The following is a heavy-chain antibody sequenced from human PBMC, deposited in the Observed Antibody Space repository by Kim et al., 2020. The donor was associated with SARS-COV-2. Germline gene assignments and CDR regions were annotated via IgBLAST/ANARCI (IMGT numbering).Heavy chain of an antibody. V-gene: IGHV3-11*06. CDR3: ARTVGEMATIEDAQDAFDI. D-gene: IGHD5-12*01. Sequence: GRFTISRDNAKNSLYLQMNSLGAEDTAVYYCARTVGEMATIEDAQDAFDIWGQGTMVTVSS. J-gene: IGHJ3*02.